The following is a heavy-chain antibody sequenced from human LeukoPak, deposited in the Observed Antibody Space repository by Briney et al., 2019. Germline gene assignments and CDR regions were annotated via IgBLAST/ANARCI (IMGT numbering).Heavy chain of an antibody. V-gene: IGHV3-21*01. CDR2: ISSTSSHI. J-gene: IGHJ3*01. Sequence: KPGGSLRLSCAASGFTFSSYAMNWVRQAPGKGLEWVSSISSTSSHIYYADSVKGRFTISRDNPKNTLHLQMNRLTAEATPVHYCGRELVSQSMSGVVDSRGQGTMVTVSS. CDR1: GFTFSSYA. D-gene: IGHD6-25*01. CDR3: GRELVSQSMSGVVDS.